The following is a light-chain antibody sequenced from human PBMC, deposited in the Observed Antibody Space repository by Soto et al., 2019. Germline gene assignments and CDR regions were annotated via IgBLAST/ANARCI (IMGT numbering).Light chain of an antibody. CDR3: AAWDDTLSGPV. CDR2: SDN. CDR1: SSNIGSNT. V-gene: IGLV1-44*01. Sequence: QSALTQPPSASGTPGQRVTISCSGSSSNIGSNTVNWYQHLPGTAPKLLIYSDNQRPSGVLDRFSGSKSGTSASLAISGLQSEDEADYYCAAWDDTLSGPVFGGGTKLTVL. J-gene: IGLJ3*02.